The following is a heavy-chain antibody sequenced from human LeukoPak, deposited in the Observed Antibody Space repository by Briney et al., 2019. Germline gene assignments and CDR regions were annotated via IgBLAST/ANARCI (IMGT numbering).Heavy chain of an antibody. J-gene: IGHJ4*02. D-gene: IGHD3-22*01. CDR3: ARALGDSSGYYYQPTDY. Sequence: GGSLRLSCAASGFTFSNYGMSWVRQAPGKGLEWVASINQDGSEKYYADSVKGRFTISRDNAQNSLYLQMNSLRAEDTAVYYCARALGDSSGYYYQPTDYWGQGTLVTVSS. CDR2: INQDGSEK. CDR1: GFTFSNYG. V-gene: IGHV3-7*01.